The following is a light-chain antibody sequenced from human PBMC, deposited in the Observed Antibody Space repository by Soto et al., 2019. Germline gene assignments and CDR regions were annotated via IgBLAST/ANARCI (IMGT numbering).Light chain of an antibody. V-gene: IGLV1-40*01. CDR1: SSNSGAGYD. CDR3: QSYDSSLSGSV. Sequence: QPVLTQPPSVSGGPGQRVTISCTGSSSNSGAGYDVHWYQQLPGAAPKLLIHRNNNRPSGVPDRFSGSKSGASASLAITGLQAEDEADYYCQSYDSSLSGSVFGGGTKLTVL. CDR2: RNN. J-gene: IGLJ2*01.